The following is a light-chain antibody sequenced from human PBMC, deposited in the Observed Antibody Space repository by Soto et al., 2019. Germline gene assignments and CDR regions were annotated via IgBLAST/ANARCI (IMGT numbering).Light chain of an antibody. CDR1: QGISSY. CDR3: QQLSTYPRT. Sequence: DIQLTQSPAFLSASVGDRVTITCRASQGISSYLAWYQQKPGKAPKLLIYAAFPLEDGVPSRFSGSGSGTEFTPTIRSLQPEDFATYYCQQLSTYPRTFGPGTKVDIK. V-gene: IGKV1-9*01. J-gene: IGKJ1*01. CDR2: AAF.